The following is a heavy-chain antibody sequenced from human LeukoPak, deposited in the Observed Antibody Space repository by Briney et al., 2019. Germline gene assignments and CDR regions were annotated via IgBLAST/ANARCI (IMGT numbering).Heavy chain of an antibody. J-gene: IGHJ6*02. D-gene: IGHD4-23*01. CDR2: ISGSGGST. Sequence: GGSLRLSCAASGFTFSSYAMSWVRQAPGKGLEWVSAISGSGGSTYYADSVKGRFTISRDNSKNTLYLQMNSLRAEDTAIYYCAKEVNGGNYPHYYYGMDVWGQGTTVTVSS. CDR3: AKEVNGGNYPHYYYGMDV. V-gene: IGHV3-23*01. CDR1: GFTFSSYA.